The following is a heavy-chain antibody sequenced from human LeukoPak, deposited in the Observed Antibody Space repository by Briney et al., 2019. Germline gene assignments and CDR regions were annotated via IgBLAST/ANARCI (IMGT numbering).Heavy chain of an antibody. D-gene: IGHD1-7*01. CDR1: GYIFSIHA. V-gene: IGHV7-4-1*02. Sequence: ASVKVSCKASGYIFSIHAMIWVRQAPGQGLELMGWISTNTGNPTYAQGFTGRFVFSLDTSVSTAYLQIRSLRAEDTAVYFCARDYTLTLGTTSYFQHWGQGTLVTVSS. J-gene: IGHJ1*01. CDR2: ISTNTGNP. CDR3: ARDYTLTLGTTSYFQH.